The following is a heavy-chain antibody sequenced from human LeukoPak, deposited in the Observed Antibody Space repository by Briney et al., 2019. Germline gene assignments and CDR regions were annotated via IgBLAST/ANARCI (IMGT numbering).Heavy chain of an antibody. Sequence: ASVKVSCKASGYTFTSYGFSWVRQAPGQGLEWMGWINAYNGNTNYAQKLQGRITMTTDTSTSTAYMELRSLRFDDTAVYYCARRQGTTLSFDYWGQGTLVTVSS. CDR3: ARRQGTTLSFDY. J-gene: IGHJ4*02. CDR1: GYTFTSYG. D-gene: IGHD1-1*01. CDR2: INAYNGNT. V-gene: IGHV1-18*01.